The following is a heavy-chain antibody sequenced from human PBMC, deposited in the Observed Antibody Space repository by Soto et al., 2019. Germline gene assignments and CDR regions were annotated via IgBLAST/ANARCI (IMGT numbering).Heavy chain of an antibody. V-gene: IGHV4-4*07. Sequence: QVQLQEWGPGLVKPSETLSLTCTVSGGSITTYYWSWIRQPAGEGLEWIGRIYSGGSTNYNPSLRSRVTVSVGMSKNQFSLKLSSVTAADTAVYYCARGPGGFGAFSLDYWGQGTLVTVSS. CDR1: GGSITTYY. CDR2: IYSGGST. D-gene: IGHD3-10*01. J-gene: IGHJ4*02. CDR3: ARGPGGFGAFSLDY.